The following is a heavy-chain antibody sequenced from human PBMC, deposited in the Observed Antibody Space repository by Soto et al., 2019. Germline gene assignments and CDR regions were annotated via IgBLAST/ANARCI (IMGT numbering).Heavy chain of an antibody. CDR1: GFTFSTYS. D-gene: IGHD3-22*01. Sequence: EVQLVESGGGLVKPGGSLRLSCAASGFTFSTYSMNWVRQAPGKGLEWVSSIISSSSYIYYADSVKGRFTISRDNAKNSLYLQMNSLRAEDTAVYYCARYDSSGYYWPYYYYGMDVWGQGTTVTVSS. V-gene: IGHV3-21*01. CDR2: IISSSSYI. CDR3: ARYDSSGYYWPYYYYGMDV. J-gene: IGHJ6*02.